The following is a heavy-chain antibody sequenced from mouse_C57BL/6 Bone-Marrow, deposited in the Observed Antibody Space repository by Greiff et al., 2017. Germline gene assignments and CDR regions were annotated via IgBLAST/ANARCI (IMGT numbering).Heavy chain of an antibody. CDR2: ILPGSGST. V-gene: IGHV1-9*01. D-gene: IGHD2-3*01. Sequence: VKLQESGAELMKPGASVKLSCKATGYTFTGYWIEWVKQRPGHGLEWIGEILPGSGSTNSNEKFKGKATFTADTSSNTAYMQLSSLTTEDSAIYYCARINDGYYVDYWGQGTTLTVSS. J-gene: IGHJ2*01. CDR1: GYTFTGYW. CDR3: ARINDGYYVDY.